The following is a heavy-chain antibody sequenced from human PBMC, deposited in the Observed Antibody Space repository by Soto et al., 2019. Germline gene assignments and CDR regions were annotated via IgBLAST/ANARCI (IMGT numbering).Heavy chain of an antibody. CDR3: ARDHAVVVAATHYYYGMDV. D-gene: IGHD2-15*01. V-gene: IGHV3-66*01. J-gene: IGHJ6*02. Sequence: GGSLRLSCAASGFTVSSNYMSWVRQAPGKGLEWDSVIYSGGSTYYADSVKGRFTISRDNSKNTLYLQMNSLRAEDTAVYYCARDHAVVVAATHYYYGMDVWGQGTTVTVSS. CDR1: GFTVSSNY. CDR2: IYSGGST.